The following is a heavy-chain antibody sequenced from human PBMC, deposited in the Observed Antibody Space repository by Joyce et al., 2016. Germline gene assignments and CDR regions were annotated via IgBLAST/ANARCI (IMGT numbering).Heavy chain of an antibody. J-gene: IGHJ4*02. Sequence: VQLQESGPGLVKPSETLSLTCDVSGDSISSGYFYGWVRQAPGKGREWIANIYHNGKTYYNASLKSRVTISVDTSKNQLSLKLSSVTAADTAVYYCARDPQNFGFWGQGTLVIVSS. D-gene: IGHD2/OR15-2a*01. V-gene: IGHV4-38-2*02. CDR2: IYHNGKT. CDR1: GDSISSGYF. CDR3: ARDPQNFGF.